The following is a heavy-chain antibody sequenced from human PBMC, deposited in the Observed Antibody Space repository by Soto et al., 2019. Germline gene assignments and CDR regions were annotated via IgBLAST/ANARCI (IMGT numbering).Heavy chain of an antibody. CDR3: ARPGYGGNTQPFYYYYGMDV. CDR2: INPSGGST. J-gene: IGHJ6*02. D-gene: IGHD2-15*01. V-gene: IGHV1-46*01. Sequence: ASVKVSCKAYGYTFTSYYMHWVRQAPGQGLEWMGIINPSGGSTSYAQKFQGRVTMTRDTSTSTVYMELSSLRSEDTAVYYCARPGYGGNTQPFYYYYGMDVWGQGTTVTVS. CDR1: GYTFTSYY.